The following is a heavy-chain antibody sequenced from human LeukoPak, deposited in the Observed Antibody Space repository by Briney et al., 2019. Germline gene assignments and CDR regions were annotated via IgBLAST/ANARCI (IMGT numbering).Heavy chain of an antibody. CDR3: AKGATAGPGIFDY. CDR2: ISSSSSTI. D-gene: IGHD6-13*01. CDR1: GFTFSSYS. J-gene: IGHJ4*02. Sequence: GGSLRLSCAASGFTFSSYSMNWVRQAPGKGLEWVSYISSSSSTIYYADSVKGRFTISRDNAKNSLYLQMNSLRAEDTAVYYCAKGATAGPGIFDYWGQGTLVTVSS. V-gene: IGHV3-48*01.